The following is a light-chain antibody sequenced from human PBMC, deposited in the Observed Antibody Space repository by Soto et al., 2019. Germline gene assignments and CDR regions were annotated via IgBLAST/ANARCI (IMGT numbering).Light chain of an antibody. J-gene: IGKJ5*01. CDR2: DAS. V-gene: IGKV3-11*01. CDR1: QTVLTY. CDR3: QQRSNLVS. Sequence: EIVLTQSPATLSLSPGERATLSCRASQTVLTYLGWYQQKPGQAPRLLIYDASNRAAGIPDSFSGSGSGTDFTLTISSLEPEDFAIYYCQQRSNLVSFGQGTRLDIK.